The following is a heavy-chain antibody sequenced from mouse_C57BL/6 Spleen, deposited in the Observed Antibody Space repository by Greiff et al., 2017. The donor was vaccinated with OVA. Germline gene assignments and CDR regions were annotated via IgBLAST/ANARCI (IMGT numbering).Heavy chain of an antibody. J-gene: IGHJ1*03. Sequence: EVKLMESGGGLVKPGGSLKLSCAASGFTFSDYGMHWVRQAPEKGLEWVAYISSGSSTIYYADTVKGRFTISRDNAKNTLFLQMTSLRSEDTAMYYCARDYDYGYFDVWGTGTTVTVSS. D-gene: IGHD2-4*01. V-gene: IGHV5-17*01. CDR3: ARDYDYGYFDV. CDR1: GFTFSDYG. CDR2: ISSGSSTI.